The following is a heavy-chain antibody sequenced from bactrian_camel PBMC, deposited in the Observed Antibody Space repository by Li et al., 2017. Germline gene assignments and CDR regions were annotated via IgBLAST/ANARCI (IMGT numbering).Heavy chain of an antibody. Sequence: HVQLVESGGGSVQAGGSLNLSCVASGYSRGCMAWFRQVPGKERDRVALIAREDGSTQYADSVKGRFTISQDNGKNTLYLQLDSLKPEDTATYYCATDFWCNGWEYRFAYRGQGTQVTVS. CDR3: ATDFWCNGWEYRFAY. D-gene: IGHD3*01. J-gene: IGHJ4*01. CDR2: IAREDGST. CDR1: GYSRGC. V-gene: IGHV3S68*01.